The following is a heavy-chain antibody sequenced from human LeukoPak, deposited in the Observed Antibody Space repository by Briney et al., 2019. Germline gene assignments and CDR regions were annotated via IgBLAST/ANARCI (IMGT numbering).Heavy chain of an antibody. CDR3: AKGNWRYFDY. CDR1: GFTFSTYV. Sequence: GGSLRLSCAASGFTFSTYVMSWVRQAPGKGLEWVSAISGSGGSTYYADSVKGRFTISRDNSKNTPYLQVNSLGADDTAVYYCAKGNWRYFDYWGREPWSPSPQ. CDR2: ISGSGGST. J-gene: IGHJ4*02. D-gene: IGHD1-1*01. V-gene: IGHV3-23*01.